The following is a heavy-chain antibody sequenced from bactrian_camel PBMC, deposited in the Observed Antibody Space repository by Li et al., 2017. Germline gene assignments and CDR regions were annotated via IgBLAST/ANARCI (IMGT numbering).Heavy chain of an antibody. V-gene: IGHV3S40*01. CDR1: GFTFSTYD. D-gene: IGHD6*01. J-gene: IGHJ6*01. CDR2: INSGGGST. CDR3: ATRLTYGGSWSNTFGY. Sequence: DVQLVESGGGLVQPGGSLRLSCAASGFTFSTYDMSWVRQAPGKGLEWVSAINSGGGSTYYADSVKGRFTISRDNAKNTLYLQMNSLKTEDTAVYYCATRLTYGGSWSNTFGYWGQGTQVTVS.